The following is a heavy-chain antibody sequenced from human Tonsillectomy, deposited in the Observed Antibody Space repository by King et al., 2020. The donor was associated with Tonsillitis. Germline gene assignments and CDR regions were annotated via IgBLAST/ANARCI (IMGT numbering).Heavy chain of an antibody. CDR1: GDSISSYY. J-gene: IGHJ4*02. Sequence: QLQESGPGLVKPSETPSLTCTVSGDSISSYYWSWIRQPAGKGLEWIGRMYASGSTSYNPSLKSRVTMSVDTPKNQFSLKLSSVTAADTAVYYCARGACSGGNCYLYYWGQGALGTVSS. CDR3: ARGACSGGNCYLYY. D-gene: IGHD2-15*01. V-gene: IGHV4-4*07. CDR2: MYASGST.